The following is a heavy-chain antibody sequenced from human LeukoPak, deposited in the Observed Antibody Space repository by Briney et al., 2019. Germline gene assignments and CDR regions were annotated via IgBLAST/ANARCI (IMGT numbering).Heavy chain of an antibody. J-gene: IGHJ3*02. CDR3: ARRPVAGAFDI. D-gene: IGHD6-19*01. Sequence: SETLSLTCTVSGGSISSSSYYWGWVRQPPGKGLEWIGTMYYSGSTYYNPSLKSRVTISVDTSKNQFSLKLSSVTAADTAAYYCARRPVAGAFDIWGQGTMVTVSS. V-gene: IGHV4-39*07. CDR1: GGSISSSSYY. CDR2: MYYSGST.